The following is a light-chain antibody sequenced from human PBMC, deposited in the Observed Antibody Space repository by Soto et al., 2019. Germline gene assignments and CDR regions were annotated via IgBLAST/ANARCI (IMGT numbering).Light chain of an antibody. V-gene: IGKV3-15*01. CDR2: GAS. J-gene: IGKJ1*01. CDR3: LQYNDWPRT. CDR1: QSVGTN. Sequence: IMMTQSPDTLSVSPGERVTLSCRASQSVGTNLAWYQHKPGQAPRLLIYGASTGASGIPVRFSGSGSGTEFALTISSLQPEDFAVYYCLQYNDWPRTFGQGTKVDIK.